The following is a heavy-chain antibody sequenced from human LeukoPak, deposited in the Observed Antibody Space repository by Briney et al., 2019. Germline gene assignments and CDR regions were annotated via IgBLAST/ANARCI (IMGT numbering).Heavy chain of an antibody. Sequence: SDTLSLTCTVSGGSMNNYYWSWFRRPPGKGLEWIAYVYQTGDTRYNPSLKSRVSISLDTSKNQFSLKLSSVTATDTAVYYCARHPFSAPFDYWGQGILVTVSS. J-gene: IGHJ4*02. CDR3: ARHPFSAPFDY. D-gene: IGHD6-19*01. CDR2: VYQTGDT. V-gene: IGHV4-59*08. CDR1: GGSMNNYY.